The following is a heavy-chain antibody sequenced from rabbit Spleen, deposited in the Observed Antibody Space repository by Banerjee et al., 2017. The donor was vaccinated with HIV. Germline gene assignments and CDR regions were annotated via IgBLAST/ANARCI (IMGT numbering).Heavy chain of an antibody. J-gene: IGHJ4*01. CDR3: ARDLASVVGWNFNL. CDR2: INTYTGKP. V-gene: IGHV1S45*01. CDR1: GFSFSGRDV. Sequence: QEQLVEFGGGLVKPEGSLTLTCKVSGFSFSGRDVMCWVRQAPGKGLQWIACINTYTGKPVYATWAKGRFTNSRTSSTTVTLQMTSLTAADTATYFCARDLASVVGWNFNLWGPGTLVTVS. D-gene: IGHD3-1*01.